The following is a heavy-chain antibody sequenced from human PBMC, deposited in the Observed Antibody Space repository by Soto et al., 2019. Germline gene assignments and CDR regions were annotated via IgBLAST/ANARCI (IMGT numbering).Heavy chain of an antibody. D-gene: IGHD3-10*01. CDR2: ISGGGDAT. V-gene: IGHV3-23*01. J-gene: IGHJ2*01. CDR3: ARKVSGSTGRPDLWYFDL. Sequence: EVQLLDSGGGLVQPGGSLRLSCAASGFTFSGYALTWVRQAPGKGLEWVSAISGGGDATFYADSVKGRFTISTDNSKNTLYLRMNTLRAEDTAVYYCARKVSGSTGRPDLWYFDLWGRGTLVTVSS. CDR1: GFTFSGYA.